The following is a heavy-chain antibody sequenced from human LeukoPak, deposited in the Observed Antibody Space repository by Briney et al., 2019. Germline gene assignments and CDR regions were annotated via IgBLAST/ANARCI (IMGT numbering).Heavy chain of an antibody. V-gene: IGHV4-61*08. CDR3: ARAPKLYSSGWYRLYFDY. J-gene: IGHJ4*02. CDR2: IYYSGST. D-gene: IGHD6-19*01. CDR1: GGSISSGGYY. Sequence: PSETLSLTCTVSGGSISSGGYYWSWIRQHPGKGLEWIGYIYYSGSTNYNPSLKSRVTISVDTSKNQFSLKLSSVTAADTAVYYCARAPKLYSSGWYRLYFDYWGQGTLVTVSS.